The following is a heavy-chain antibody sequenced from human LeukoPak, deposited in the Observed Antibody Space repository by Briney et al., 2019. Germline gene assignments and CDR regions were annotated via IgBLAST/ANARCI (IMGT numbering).Heavy chain of an antibody. CDR1: GGSVSSGSYY. CDR3: ARALGGDYVPLYYFDY. J-gene: IGHJ4*02. D-gene: IGHD4-17*01. CDR2: IYYSGST. Sequence: SETLSLTCTVSGGSVSSGSYYWSWIRQPPGKGLEWIGYIYYSGSTNYNPSLKSRVTISVGTSKNQFSLKLSSVTAADTAVYYCARALGGDYVPLYYFDYWGQGTLVTVSS. V-gene: IGHV4-61*01.